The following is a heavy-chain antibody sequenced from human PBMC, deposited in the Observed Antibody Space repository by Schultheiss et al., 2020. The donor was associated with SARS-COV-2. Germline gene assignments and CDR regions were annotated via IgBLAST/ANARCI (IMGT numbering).Heavy chain of an antibody. Sequence: ASVKVSCKASGYTFTSYGISWVRQAPGQGLEWMGWISAYNGNTNYAQKLQGRVTMTTDTSTSTAYMELRSLRSDDTAVYYCERFRRSVAARQEAGWFDPWGQGTLVTVSS. CDR2: ISAYNGNT. CDR1: GYTFTSYG. D-gene: IGHD6-6*01. J-gene: IGHJ5*02. V-gene: IGHV1-18*01. CDR3: ERFRRSVAARQEAGWFDP.